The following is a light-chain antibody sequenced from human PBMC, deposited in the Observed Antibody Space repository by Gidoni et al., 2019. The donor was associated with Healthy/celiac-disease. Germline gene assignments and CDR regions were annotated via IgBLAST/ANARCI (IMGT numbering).Light chain of an antibody. V-gene: IGKV1-39*01. Sequence: DIQMTQSPSPLSASVGDRVTITCRASQSISSYLNWYQQKPGKAPKLLIYAASSLQSGVPSRFSGSGSGTDFTLTISSLQPEDFATYYCQQSYGTPWTFGQGTKVEIK. CDR3: QQSYGTPWT. CDR2: AAS. J-gene: IGKJ1*01. CDR1: QSISSY.